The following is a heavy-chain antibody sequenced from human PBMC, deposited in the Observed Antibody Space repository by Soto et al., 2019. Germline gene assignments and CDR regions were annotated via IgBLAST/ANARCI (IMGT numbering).Heavy chain of an antibody. CDR1: GYSFTSYW. CDR2: IYPGDSDT. CDR3: ARQMSGYDYGDPPDY. Sequence: GESLKISCKGSGYSFTSYWIGWVRQMPGEGLEWMGIIYPGDSDTRYSPSFQGQVTISADKSISTAYLQWSSLKASDTAMYYCARQMSGYDYGDPPDYWGQGTLVTVSS. D-gene: IGHD4-17*01. V-gene: IGHV5-51*01. J-gene: IGHJ4*02.